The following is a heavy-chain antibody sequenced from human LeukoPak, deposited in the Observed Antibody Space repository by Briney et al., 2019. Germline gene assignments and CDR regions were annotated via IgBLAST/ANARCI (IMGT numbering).Heavy chain of an antibody. V-gene: IGHV4-34*01. Sequence: PSETLSLTCAVYGGSFSGYYWSWIRQPPGKGLEWIGEINHSGSTNYNPSLKSRVTISADTSKNQFSLKLSSVTAADTAVYYCARGRYSYGYGYWGQGTLVTVSS. CDR3: ARGRYSYGYGY. CDR1: GGSFSGYY. CDR2: INHSGST. J-gene: IGHJ4*02. D-gene: IGHD5-18*01.